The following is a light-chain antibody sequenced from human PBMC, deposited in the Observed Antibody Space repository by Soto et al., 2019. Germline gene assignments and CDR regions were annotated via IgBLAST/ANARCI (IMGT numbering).Light chain of an antibody. CDR3: EQYNNSPHA. V-gene: IGKV3-15*01. Sequence: EIGRTQSPATLSVSPGERSTLACRASQSVSSNLAWYQQKPGQAPRLLIYGASTRATAIPARFSGSGSGTEFTLTISSLQSEDFAVYYCEQYNNSPHAFGGGTKVDIK. CDR2: GAS. CDR1: QSVSSN. J-gene: IGKJ4*01.